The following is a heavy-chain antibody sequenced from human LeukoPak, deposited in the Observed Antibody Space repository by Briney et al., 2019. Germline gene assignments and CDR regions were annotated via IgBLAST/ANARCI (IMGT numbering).Heavy chain of an antibody. D-gene: IGHD6-13*01. CDR2: IWYDGSNK. CDR1: GLTFSSYG. V-gene: IGHV3-33*01. Sequence: GGSLTLSCAASGLTFSSYGLHWVRQAPGKGLEWVAVIWYDGSNKFYADSVKGRFTISTDNSKNTRYLQMSSLRAEDTAVYYCARDRAAADLDYWGQGTLVTVSS. J-gene: IGHJ4*02. CDR3: ARDRAAADLDY.